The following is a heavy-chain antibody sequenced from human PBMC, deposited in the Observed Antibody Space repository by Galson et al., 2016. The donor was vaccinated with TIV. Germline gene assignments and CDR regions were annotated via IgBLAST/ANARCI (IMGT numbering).Heavy chain of an antibody. CDR3: VRGRGIYDSSGYFLFDH. CDR2: IVPMFGTT. V-gene: IGHV1-69*13. CDR1: GVTFSYFA. Sequence: SVKVSCKASGVTFSYFAFSWVRQAPGQGLEWMGGIVPMFGTTNYAQKLQGRVTISADESTTTAYLELSSLRSEDTAVYYCVRGRGIYDSSGYFLFDHWGQGTLVTVSS. J-gene: IGHJ5*02. D-gene: IGHD3-22*01.